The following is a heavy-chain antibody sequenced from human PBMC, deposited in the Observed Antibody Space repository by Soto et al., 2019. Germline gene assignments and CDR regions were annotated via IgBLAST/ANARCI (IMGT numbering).Heavy chain of an antibody. CDR3: ARALILTGYYTHDAFGI. CDR2: IYYSGST. V-gene: IGHV4-61*05. D-gene: IGHD3-9*01. J-gene: IGHJ3*02. CDR1: GGSISSNYYY. Sequence: SETLSLTCTVSGGSISSNYYYWGWIRQPPGKGLEWIGYIYYSGSTNYNPSLKSRVTISVDTSKNQFSLKLSSVTAADTAVYYCARALILTGYYTHDAFGIWGQGTMVT.